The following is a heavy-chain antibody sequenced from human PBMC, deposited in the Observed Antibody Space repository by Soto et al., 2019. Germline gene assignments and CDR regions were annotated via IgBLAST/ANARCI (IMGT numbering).Heavy chain of an antibody. D-gene: IGHD3-10*01. J-gene: IGHJ4*02. CDR1: GGSISYYY. CDR2: IYYSGST. V-gene: IGHV4-59*08. Sequence: PSETLSLTCTVSGGSISYYYWSWIRQPPGKGLEWIGYIYYSGSTNYTPSLKSRVTISVDTSKNQFSLKLSSVTAADTAVYYCARTYSYGRDYYFDYWGQGTLVTVSS. CDR3: ARTYSYGRDYYFDY.